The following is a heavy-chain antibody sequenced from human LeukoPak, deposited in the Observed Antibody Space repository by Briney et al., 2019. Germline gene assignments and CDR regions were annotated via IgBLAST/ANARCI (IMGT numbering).Heavy chain of an antibody. CDR3: AIGGYDILTGYKK. D-gene: IGHD3-9*01. CDR1: GFTVSSNS. Sequence: GGSLRLSCTVSGFTVSSNSMSWVRQAPGKGLEWVSFIYSDNTHYSDSVKGRFTISRDNSKNTLYLQMNSLRAEDTAVYYCAIGGYDILTGYKKWGQGTLVTVSS. V-gene: IGHV3-53*01. CDR2: IYSDNT. J-gene: IGHJ4*02.